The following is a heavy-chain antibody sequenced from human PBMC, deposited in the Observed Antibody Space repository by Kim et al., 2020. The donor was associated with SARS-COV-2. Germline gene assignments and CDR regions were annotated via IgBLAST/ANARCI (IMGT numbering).Heavy chain of an antibody. CDR3: ARVQRKKYYYDSSGYYYFDY. CDR2: INHSGST. CDR1: GGSFSGYY. J-gene: IGHJ4*02. D-gene: IGHD3-22*01. V-gene: IGHV4-34*01. Sequence: SQTLSLTCAVYGGSFSGYYWSWIRQPPGKGLEWIGEINHSGSTNYNPSLKSRVTISVDTSKNQFSLKLSSVTAADTAVYYCARVQRKKYYYDSSGYYYFDYWGQGTLVTVSS.